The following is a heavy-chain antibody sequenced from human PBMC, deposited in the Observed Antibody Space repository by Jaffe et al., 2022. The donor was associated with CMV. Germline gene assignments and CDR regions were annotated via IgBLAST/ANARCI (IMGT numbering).Heavy chain of an antibody. CDR2: IKQDGSEK. CDR1: GFTFSSYW. V-gene: IGHV3-7*01. J-gene: IGHJ6*02. Sequence: EVQLVESGGGLVQPGGSLRLSCAASGFTFSSYWMSWVRQAPGKGLEWVANIKQDGSEKYYVDSVKGRFTISRDNAKNSLYLQMNSLRAEDTAVYYCARDSYDFWGGDYYGMDVWGQGTTVTVSS. D-gene: IGHD3-3*01. CDR3: ARDSYDFWGGDYYGMDV.